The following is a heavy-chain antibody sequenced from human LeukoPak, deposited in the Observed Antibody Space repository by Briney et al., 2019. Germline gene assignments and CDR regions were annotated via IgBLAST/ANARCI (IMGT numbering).Heavy chain of an antibody. CDR1: GGTFSSYA. V-gene: IGHV1-69*13. D-gene: IGHD2-2*01. J-gene: IGHJ4*02. CDR2: IIPIFGTA. CDR3: AARPGCSSTSCYVVY. Sequence: PVKVSCKASGGTFSSYAISWVRQAPGQGLEWMGGIIPIFGTANYAQKFQGRVTITADESTSTAYMELSSLRSEDTAVYYCAARPGCSSTSCYVVYWGQGTLVTVSS.